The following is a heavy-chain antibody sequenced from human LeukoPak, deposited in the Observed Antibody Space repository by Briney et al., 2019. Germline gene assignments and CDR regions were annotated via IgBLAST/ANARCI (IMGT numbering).Heavy chain of an antibody. CDR2: VSVSGGAT. D-gene: IGHD6-13*01. Sequence: PGGSLRLSCAASGFTISNYEMIWVRQAPGKELEWLSYVSVSGGATEYADSVKGRFTTSRDDAKNTLYLQMNTLRAEDTAIYYCARKTDRPGAVGRDRYFDLWGRGTLVTVSS. V-gene: IGHV3-48*03. CDR3: ARKTDRPGAVGRDRYFDL. CDR1: GFTISNYE. J-gene: IGHJ2*01.